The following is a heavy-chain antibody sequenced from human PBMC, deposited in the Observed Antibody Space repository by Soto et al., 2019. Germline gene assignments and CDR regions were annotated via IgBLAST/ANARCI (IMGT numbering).Heavy chain of an antibody. CDR3: AKDRSVVRGPMPN. CDR2: ISYDGSNK. D-gene: IGHD3-10*01. J-gene: IGHJ4*02. CDR1: GFTFSSYG. V-gene: IGHV3-30*18. Sequence: GGSLRLSCAASGFTFSSYGMHWVRQAPGKGLEWVAVISYDGSNKYYADSVKGRFTISRDNSKNTLYLQMNSLRAEDTAVYYCAKDRSVVRGPMPNWGRGTLVIVSS.